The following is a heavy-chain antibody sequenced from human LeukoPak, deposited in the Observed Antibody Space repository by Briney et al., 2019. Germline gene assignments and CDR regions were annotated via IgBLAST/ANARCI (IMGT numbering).Heavy chain of an antibody. V-gene: IGHV1-2*02. CDR2: INPNSGGT. CDR3: ARVDLIFASIAASRAFDY. J-gene: IGHJ4*02. Sequence: ASVKVSCKASGYTFTGYYMHWVRQAPGQGLEWMGWINPNSGGTNYAQKFQGRVTMTRDTSISTAYMELSRLRSDDTAVYYCARVDLIFASIAASRAFDYWGQGTLVTVSS. D-gene: IGHD6-6*01. CDR1: GYTFTGYY.